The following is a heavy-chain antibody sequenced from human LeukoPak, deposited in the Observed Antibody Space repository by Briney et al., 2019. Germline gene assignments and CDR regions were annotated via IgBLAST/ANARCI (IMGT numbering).Heavy chain of an antibody. D-gene: IGHD4-17*01. J-gene: IGHJ3*02. CDR3: ARDTSDDYGDYGDAFDI. CDR1: GGSISSNY. Sequence: SETLSLTCTVSGGSISSNYWSWVRQPPGKGLEWIGYIYYSGSTNYNPSLKSRVTISVDTSKNQFSLKLSSVTAADTAVYYCARDTSDDYGDYGDAFDIWGQGTMVTVSS. V-gene: IGHV4-59*01. CDR2: IYYSGST.